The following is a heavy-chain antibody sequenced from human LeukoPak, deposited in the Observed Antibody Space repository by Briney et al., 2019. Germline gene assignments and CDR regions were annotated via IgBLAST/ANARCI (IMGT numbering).Heavy chain of an antibody. D-gene: IGHD2-8*01. Sequence: GGSLRLSCAASGFTVSSNYMSWVRQAPGKGLEWVANMNLDGREKYYEDSVRGRFTISRDNAKNSLYLQMNSLRAEDTAVYYCTCDLDRSDGLWGQGTMVTVSS. V-gene: IGHV3-7*01. CDR1: GFTVSSNY. J-gene: IGHJ3*01. CDR3: TCDLDRSDGL. CDR2: MNLDGREK.